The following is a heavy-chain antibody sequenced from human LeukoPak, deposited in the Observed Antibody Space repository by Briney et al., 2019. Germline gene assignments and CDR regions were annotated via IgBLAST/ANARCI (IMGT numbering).Heavy chain of an antibody. CDR2: ASTSGSS. CDR1: GDSISNYY. Sequence: SETLSLSCTVSGDSISNYYWSWIRQPAGKGLEWIGRASTSGSSNYNPSLKSRVTVSVDTSENQFSLKLTSVTAADTAVYYCSREDSSGWYNYFDIWGQGTLVTVSS. J-gene: IGHJ4*02. D-gene: IGHD6-19*01. CDR3: SREDSSGWYNYFDI. V-gene: IGHV4-4*07.